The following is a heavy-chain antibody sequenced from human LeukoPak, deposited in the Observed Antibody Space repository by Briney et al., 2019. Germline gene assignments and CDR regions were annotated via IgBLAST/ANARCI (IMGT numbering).Heavy chain of an antibody. CDR3: ARAPVGGPLRFFDY. D-gene: IGHD3-3*01. CDR1: GYTLTGYY. V-gene: IGHV1-2*02. Sequence: ASVKVSCKASGYTLTGYYMHWVRQAPGQGLEWMGWIHPNSGGTNFAQKFQGRVTMTRDSSISTAYMEVSSLRSDDTAVYYCARAPVGGPLRFFDYWGQGTLVTVSS. J-gene: IGHJ4*02. CDR2: IHPNSGGT.